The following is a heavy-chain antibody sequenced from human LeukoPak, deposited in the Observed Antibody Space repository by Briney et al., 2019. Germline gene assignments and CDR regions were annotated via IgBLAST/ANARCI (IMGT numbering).Heavy chain of an antibody. Sequence: GRSLRLSCAASGFTFSSYSMNWVRQAPGKGLEWVSYISSSSSTIYYADSVKGRFTISRDNAKNSLYLQMNSLRAEDTAVYYCARDGTWFGELFVYWGQGTLVTVSS. V-gene: IGHV3-48*01. D-gene: IGHD3-10*01. J-gene: IGHJ4*02. CDR1: GFTFSSYS. CDR2: ISSSSSTI. CDR3: ARDGTWFGELFVY.